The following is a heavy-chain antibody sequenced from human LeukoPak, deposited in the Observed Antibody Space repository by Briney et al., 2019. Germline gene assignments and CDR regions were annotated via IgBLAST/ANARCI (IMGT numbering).Heavy chain of an antibody. V-gene: IGHV3-33*06. D-gene: IGHD3-22*01. J-gene: IGHJ3*02. CDR3: AKDFVEYYDSSGYPLHAFDI. CDR1: GLTFSSSG. Sequence: GGSLRLSCAASGLTFSSSGMHWVRQAPGKGLEWVALIWYDGSNKYYADSVKGRFTISRDNSKNTLYLQMNSLRAEDTAVYYCAKDFVEYYDSSGYPLHAFDIWGQGTTVTVSS. CDR2: IWYDGSNK.